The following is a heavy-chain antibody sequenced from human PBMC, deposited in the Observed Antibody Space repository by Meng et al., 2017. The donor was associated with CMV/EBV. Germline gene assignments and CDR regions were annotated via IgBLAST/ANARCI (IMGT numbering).Heavy chain of an antibody. V-gene: IGHV3-53*01. D-gene: IGHD4-17*01. Sequence: GESLKIPCAASGFTVSSHYMSWVRQATGKGLQWVSVIYSGDSTYYADSVKGRFTISRDNSKNTLYLQMNSLRAEDTAVYYCARAYDYGDYDSCYFDYWGQGTLVTVSS. CDR2: IYSGDST. CDR1: GFTVSSHY. J-gene: IGHJ4*02. CDR3: ARAYDYGDYDSCYFDY.